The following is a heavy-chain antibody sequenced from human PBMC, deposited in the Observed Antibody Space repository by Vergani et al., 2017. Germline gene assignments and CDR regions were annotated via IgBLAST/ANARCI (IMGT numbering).Heavy chain of an antibody. D-gene: IGHD2-2*01. CDR1: GGSISSYY. V-gene: IGHV4-59*12. Sequence: QVQLQQWGAGLLKPSETLSLTCTVSGGSISSYYWSWIRQPPGKGLEWIGYIYYSGSTNYNPSLKSRVTISVDTSKNQFSLKLSSVTTADTAVYYCARETRPRGFDYWGQGTLVTVSS. CDR2: IYYSGST. CDR3: ARETRPRGFDY. J-gene: IGHJ4*02.